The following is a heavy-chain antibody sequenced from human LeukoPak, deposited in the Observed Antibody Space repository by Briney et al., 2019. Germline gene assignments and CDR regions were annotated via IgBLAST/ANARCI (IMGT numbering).Heavy chain of an antibody. CDR1: GFTFSSYA. D-gene: IGHD1-26*01. CDR3: ARDVGASAPDAFDI. CDR2: ISSSSNYI. Sequence: GGSLRLSCAASGFTFSSYAMSWVRQAPGKGLEWVSSISSSSNYIYYADSVKGRFTISRGNAKNSLYLQMNSLRVEDTDVYYCARDVGASAPDAFDIWGQGTMVTVSS. V-gene: IGHV3-21*01. J-gene: IGHJ3*02.